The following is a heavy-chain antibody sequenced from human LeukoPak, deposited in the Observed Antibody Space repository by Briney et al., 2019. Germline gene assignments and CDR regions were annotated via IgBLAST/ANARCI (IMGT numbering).Heavy chain of an antibody. D-gene: IGHD6-19*01. J-gene: IGHJ4*02. CDR1: GFTFSSYG. CDR3: VRRAVEGDYFDY. V-gene: IGHV3-30*02. Sequence: GGSLRLSCAASGFTFSSYGMHWVRQAPGKGLEWVAFIRYDGSNKYYADSVKGRFTISRDNAKNTLYLQMNSLRVDDTAFYFCVRRAVEGDYFDYWGQGTLVTVSS. CDR2: IRYDGSNK.